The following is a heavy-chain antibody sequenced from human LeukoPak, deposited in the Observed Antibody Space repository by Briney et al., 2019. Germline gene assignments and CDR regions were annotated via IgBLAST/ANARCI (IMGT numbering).Heavy chain of an antibody. CDR1: GFTFSSYG. D-gene: IGHD3-10*01. CDR3: ARGTYGSGSN. CDR2: ISGSGGST. Sequence: GGSLRLSCAASGFTFSSYGMSWVRQAPGKGLEWVSAISGSGGSTYYADSVKGRFTISRDNAKNSLYLQMNSLRAEDTAVYYCARGTYGSGSNWGQGTLVTVSS. J-gene: IGHJ4*02. V-gene: IGHV3-23*01.